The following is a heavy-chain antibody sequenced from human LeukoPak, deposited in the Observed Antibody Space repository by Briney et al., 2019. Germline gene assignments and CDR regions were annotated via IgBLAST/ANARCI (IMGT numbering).Heavy chain of an antibody. J-gene: IGHJ6*02. CDR3: ARDKDTAMVFGMDV. V-gene: IGHV3-11*04. D-gene: IGHD5-18*01. CDR2: ISSSGSTI. CDR1: GFTFSDYY. Sequence: GGSLRLSCAASGFTFSDYYMSWIRQAPGKGLEWVSYISSSGSTIYYADSVKGRFTISRDNAKNSLYLQMNSLRAEDTAVYYCARDKDTAMVFGMDVWGQGTTVTVSS.